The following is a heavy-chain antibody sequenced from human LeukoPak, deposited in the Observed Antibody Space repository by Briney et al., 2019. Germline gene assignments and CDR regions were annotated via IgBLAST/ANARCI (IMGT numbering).Heavy chain of an antibody. D-gene: IGHD3-3*01. J-gene: IGHJ5*02. CDR1: GITFSFYS. CDR2: LSSDNYTI. CDR3: ARDKAYYDFWSGYHPVDP. V-gene: IGHV3-48*01. Sequence: GGSLRLSCAASGITFSFYSMNWVRQAPGKGLEWILYLSSDNYTIYYADSVKGRFIISRDNAKNSLYLRMNSLRAEDTAVYYCARDKAYYDFWSGYHPVDPWGQGTLVTVSS.